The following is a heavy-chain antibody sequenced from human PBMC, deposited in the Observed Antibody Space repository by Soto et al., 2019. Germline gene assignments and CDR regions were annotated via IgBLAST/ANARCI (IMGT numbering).Heavy chain of an antibody. J-gene: IGHJ4*02. D-gene: IGHD2-15*01. Sequence: EVQLLESGGGLVQPGGSLRLSCAASGFTFSSYAMSWVRQAPGKGLEWVSAISGSGGSTYYADSVKGRFTISRDNSKNTLYLQMYSLRAEDTAVYYCAKSICSGGSCYSDYWGQGTLVTVSS. CDR3: AKSICSGGSCYSDY. V-gene: IGHV3-23*01. CDR1: GFTFSSYA. CDR2: ISGSGGST.